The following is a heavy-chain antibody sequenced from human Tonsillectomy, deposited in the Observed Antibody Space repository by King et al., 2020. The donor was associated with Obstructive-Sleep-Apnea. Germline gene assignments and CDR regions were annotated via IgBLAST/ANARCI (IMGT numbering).Heavy chain of an antibody. V-gene: IGHV3-30*02. CDR3: VKGLSYHVDY. CDR2: VFYDGSNG. CDR1: VFTFRSYG. J-gene: IGHJ4*02. Sequence: VQLVESGGGVVQPGGSLRLSCAASVFTFRSYGRHWVRQAPGKGLAWVTFVFYDGSNGYYADSVKGRFTLSRDNSKNTLYLQMNRVKADDTAVDYCVKGLSYHVDYWGQGTLVTVSS. D-gene: IGHD2-2*01.